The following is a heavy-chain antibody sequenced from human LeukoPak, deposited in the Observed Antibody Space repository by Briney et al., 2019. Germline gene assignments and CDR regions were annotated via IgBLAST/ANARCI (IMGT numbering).Heavy chain of an antibody. Sequence: SETLSLTCTVSGGSISSGDYYWSWIRQPPGKGLEWIGYIYYSGSTYCNPSLKSRVTISVDTSKNQFSLKLSSVTAADTAVYYCARIIRRMIAFDYWGQGTLVTVSS. CDR2: IYYSGST. V-gene: IGHV4-30-4*01. CDR1: GGSISSGDYY. D-gene: IGHD3-22*01. CDR3: ARIIRRMIAFDY. J-gene: IGHJ4*02.